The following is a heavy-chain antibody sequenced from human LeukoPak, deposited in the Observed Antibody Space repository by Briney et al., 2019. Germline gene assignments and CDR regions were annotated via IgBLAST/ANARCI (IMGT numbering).Heavy chain of an antibody. CDR3: AKEWPWENFYYGMNV. Sequence: GGSLRLSCAASGFTFSSYAMSCVRQAPGKGLEWVSAISGSNGRTYYADSVKGRFTISRDNSKNTLYLQMNSLRAEDTAVYYCAKEWPWENFYYGMNVWGQGTTVTVSS. V-gene: IGHV3-23*01. D-gene: IGHD1-26*01. CDR2: ISGSNGRT. J-gene: IGHJ6*02. CDR1: GFTFSSYA.